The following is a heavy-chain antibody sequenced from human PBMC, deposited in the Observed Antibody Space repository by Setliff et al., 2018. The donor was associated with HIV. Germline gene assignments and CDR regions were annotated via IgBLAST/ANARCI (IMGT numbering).Heavy chain of an antibody. CDR2: TSHSGKT. J-gene: IGHJ4*02. CDR3: VTSSSWSSRLNF. Sequence: PSETLSLTCPVYGGPLSGHYWSWIRQPPGQGLEWIGETSHSGKTNYNPSPKSRVTISVDTSKNQFSLKLTSVTAADTAVYYCVTSSSWSSRLNFWGPGMLVTVSS. D-gene: IGHD2-2*01. CDR1: GGPLSGHY. V-gene: IGHV4-34*01.